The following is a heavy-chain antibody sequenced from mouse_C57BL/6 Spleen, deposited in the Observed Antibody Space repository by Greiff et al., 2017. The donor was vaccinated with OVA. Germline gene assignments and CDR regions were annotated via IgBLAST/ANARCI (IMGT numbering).Heavy chain of an antibody. D-gene: IGHD2-4*01. CDR2: IYPGDGDT. CDR3: ARLHYDYDRGNFDY. CDR1: GYAFSSSW. J-gene: IGHJ2*01. Sequence: QVQLQQSGPELVKPGASVKISCKASGYAFSSSWMNWVKQRPGKGLEWIGRIYPGDGDTNYNGKFKGKATLTADKSSSTAYMQLSSLTSEDSAVYFCARLHYDYDRGNFDYWGQGTTLTVSS. V-gene: IGHV1-82*01.